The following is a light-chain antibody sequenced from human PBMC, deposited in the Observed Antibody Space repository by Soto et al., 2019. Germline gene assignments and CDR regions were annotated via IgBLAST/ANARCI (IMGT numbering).Light chain of an antibody. CDR3: HQYGRSPRGT. CDR1: QSVTDNY. CDR2: GAT. V-gene: IGKV3-20*01. J-gene: IGKJ1*01. Sequence: DIVLTQSPGTLSSSPGGRATLSCRASQSVTDNYLAWYQHKPGQAPRLLIYGATSRATGIPDRFSDSGSGTDFTLTISRLEPEDFAMYYCHQYGRSPRGTFGQGTKVEIK.